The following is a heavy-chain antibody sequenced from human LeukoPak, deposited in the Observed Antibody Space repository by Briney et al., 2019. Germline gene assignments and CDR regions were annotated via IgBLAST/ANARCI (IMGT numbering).Heavy chain of an antibody. CDR1: GGSISSYY. CDR2: IYTSGST. J-gene: IGHJ4*02. D-gene: IGHD6-19*01. CDR3: ARSMAVAGTHY. V-gene: IGHV4-4*07. Sequence: SETLSLTCTVSGGSISSYYWSWIRQPAGKGLEWIGRIYTSGSTNYNPSLKSRVTISVDKSKNQFSLKLSSVTAADTAVHYCARSMAVAGTHYWGQGTLVTVSS.